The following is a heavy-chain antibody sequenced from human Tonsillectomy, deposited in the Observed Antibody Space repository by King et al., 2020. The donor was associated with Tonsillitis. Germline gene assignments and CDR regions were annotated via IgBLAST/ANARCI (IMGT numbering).Heavy chain of an antibody. V-gene: IGHV1-46*01. D-gene: IGHD6-13*01. Sequence: VQLVVSGTEVKKPGASVKVSCKASGSAFSRYYIHWVRQAPGQGLEWMGIMNPSGGSTNYAQKFQGRVTMTRDTSTSTVYMEVSSLRSEDTAVYYCASGGTWYYFDYWGQGSLVTVSS. J-gene: IGHJ4*02. CDR1: GSAFSRYY. CDR2: MNPSGGST. CDR3: ASGGTWYYFDY.